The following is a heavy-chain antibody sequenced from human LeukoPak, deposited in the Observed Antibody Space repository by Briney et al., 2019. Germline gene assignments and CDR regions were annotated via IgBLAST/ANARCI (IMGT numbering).Heavy chain of an antibody. D-gene: IGHD1-14*01. V-gene: IGHV4-39*01. Sequence: SETLSLTCSVSGGSISSSTYYWGWIRQPPGKGLEWIGSIDNSGSTNYNPSLKSRLTISVDTSKNQFSLKLSSVTAADTAVYYCARLYIHQDEVDYWGQGTLVTVSS. J-gene: IGHJ4*02. CDR1: GGSISSSTYY. CDR3: ARLYIHQDEVDY. CDR2: IDNSGST.